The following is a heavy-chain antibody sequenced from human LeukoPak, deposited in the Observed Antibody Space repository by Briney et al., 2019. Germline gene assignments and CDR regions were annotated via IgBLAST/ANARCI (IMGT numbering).Heavy chain of an antibody. V-gene: IGHV1-8*01. J-gene: IGHJ6*03. CDR1: GYTFTSYD. Sequence: GASVKVSCKASGYTFTSYDINWVRQATGQGLEWMGWMNPNSGNTGYAQKFQGRVTMTRNTSISTAYMELSSLRSEDTAVYYCARIVDEYYYMDVWGKGTTVTVSS. CDR2: MNPNSGNT. D-gene: IGHD5-12*01. CDR3: ARIVDEYYYMDV.